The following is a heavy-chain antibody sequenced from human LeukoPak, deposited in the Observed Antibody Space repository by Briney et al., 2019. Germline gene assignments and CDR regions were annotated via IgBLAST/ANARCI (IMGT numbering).Heavy chain of an antibody. CDR3: ARLNDYAWFDP. V-gene: IGHV3-53*04. CDR2: IYSGGST. Sequence: GGSLRLSCAASGFTVSSNYMSWVRQAPGKGLEWVSVIYSGGSTYYADSVKGRFTISRYNSKNTLYLQMNSLRAEDTAVYYCARLNDYAWFDPWGQGTLVTVSS. J-gene: IGHJ5*02. CDR1: GFTVSSNY. D-gene: IGHD4-17*01.